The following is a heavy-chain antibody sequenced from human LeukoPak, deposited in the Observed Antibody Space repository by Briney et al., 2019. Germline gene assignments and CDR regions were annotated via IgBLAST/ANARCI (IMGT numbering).Heavy chain of an antibody. J-gene: IGHJ4*02. CDR3: ARDLRLEDVEMATMMDF. V-gene: IGHV3-21*01. D-gene: IGHD5-24*01. CDR1: GFTFTYYT. CDR2: ISSSRRYI. Sequence: GGSLTLSCTASGFTFTYYTMTWVRQPPGKGLEWVSSISSSRRYIYYADSVKGRFTISRDNTKNSLYLQMNTLRAEDTAVYFCARDLRLEDVEMATMMDFWGQGTLVTVCS.